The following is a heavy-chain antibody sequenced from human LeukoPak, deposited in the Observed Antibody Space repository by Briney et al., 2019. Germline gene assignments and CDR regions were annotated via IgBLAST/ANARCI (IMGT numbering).Heavy chain of an antibody. CDR2: INPNSGGT. CDR1: GYTFTGYY. D-gene: IGHD5-18*01. Sequence: ASVKVSCPASGYTFTGYYMHWVRQAPGQGLEWMGWINPNSGGTNYTQKFQGRVTMTRDTSISTAYMELSRLRSDDTAVYYCARSIELLHPFDIWGQGTMVTVSS. J-gene: IGHJ3*02. V-gene: IGHV1-2*02. CDR3: ARSIELLHPFDI.